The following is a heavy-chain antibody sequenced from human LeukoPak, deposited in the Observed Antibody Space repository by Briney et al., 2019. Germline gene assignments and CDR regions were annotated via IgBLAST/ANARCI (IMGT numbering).Heavy chain of an antibody. V-gene: IGHV3-53*01. D-gene: IGHD2-2*01. Sequence: GSLRLSCAAAGFTVSTYYMTLVRQAPGKGLECVSVIYSCGSTYYADSVKGRFTVSRDNSKNTLYLQMNSLRAEDTAMYYCARGLGYCTSTTCLLPFDYWGQGTLVTVSS. J-gene: IGHJ4*02. CDR3: ARGLGYCTSTTCLLPFDY. CDR1: GFTVSTYY. CDR2: IYSCGST.